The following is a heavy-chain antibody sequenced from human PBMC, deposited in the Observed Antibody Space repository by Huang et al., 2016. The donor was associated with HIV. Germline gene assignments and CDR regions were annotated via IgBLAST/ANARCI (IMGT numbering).Heavy chain of an antibody. D-gene: IGHD2-15*01. CDR3: ARDPVMVVAATYSGY. Sequence: QVQLQESGPGLVKPSQTLSLTCTVSGGSISSGSYYGSWIRQPAGKGLEWIGHIYTSGSTNYNPSLKSRVTISVYTSKNQFSLKLSSVTAADTAVYYCARDPVMVVAATYSGYWGQGTLVTVSS. CDR2: IYTSGST. J-gene: IGHJ4*02. CDR1: GGSISSGSYY. V-gene: IGHV4-61*09.